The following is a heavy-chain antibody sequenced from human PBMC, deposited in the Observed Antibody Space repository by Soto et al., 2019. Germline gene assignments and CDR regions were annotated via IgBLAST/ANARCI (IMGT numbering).Heavy chain of an antibody. V-gene: IGHV6-1*01. CDR3: ARGNALDV. D-gene: IGHD3-10*01. J-gene: IGHJ3*01. CDR2: TYYRSKWFH. Sequence: QGQLQQSGPGLVKPSQTLSLTCAISGDSVSSDITSWNWIRQSPSRGLEWLGRTYYRSKWFHDYAASVKSRITINPDTSRNQFSLELNSMTPKDTVVYYCARGNALDVWGQGTVVTVSS. CDR1: GDSVSSDITS.